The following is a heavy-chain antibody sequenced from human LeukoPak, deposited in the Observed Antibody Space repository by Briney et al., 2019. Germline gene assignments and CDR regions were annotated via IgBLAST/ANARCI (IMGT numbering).Heavy chain of an antibody. CDR3: SRLRSGSRPNFAA. CDR2: IYFTGTT. CDR1: GGSISAYY. V-gene: IGHV4-59*08. Sequence: SETLSLTCTISGGSISAYYWSWIRQPLGKGLEWIGCIYFTGTTTYHPSLRSRVTITLDTSNNHSSLDLTSVTVADTAVYYYSRLRSGSRPNFAAWGQGRLVTVYS. J-gene: IGHJ4*02. D-gene: IGHD3-3*01.